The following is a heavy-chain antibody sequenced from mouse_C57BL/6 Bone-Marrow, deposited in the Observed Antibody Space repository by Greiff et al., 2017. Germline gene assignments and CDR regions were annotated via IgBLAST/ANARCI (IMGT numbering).Heavy chain of an antibody. D-gene: IGHD1-1*01. CDR2: ISYDGSN. Sequence: EVHLVESGPGLVKPSQSLSLTCSVTGYSITSGYYWNWIRQFPGNKLEWMGYISYDGSNNYNPSLKNRISITRDTSKNQFFLKLNSVTTEDTATYYCARAGVITTAGFAYWGQGTLVTVSA. CDR3: ARAGVITTAGFAY. CDR1: GYSITSGYY. V-gene: IGHV3-6*01. J-gene: IGHJ3*01.